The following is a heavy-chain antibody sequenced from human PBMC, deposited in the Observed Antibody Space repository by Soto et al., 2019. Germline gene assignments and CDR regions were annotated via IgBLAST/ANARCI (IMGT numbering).Heavy chain of an antibody. D-gene: IGHD3-22*01. V-gene: IGHV1-69*13. CDR3: ARAVKYYYDSSGYGDFDY. CDR1: GGTFSSYA. J-gene: IGHJ4*02. Sequence: SVKVSCKASGGTFSSYAISWVRQAPGQGLEWMGGIIPIFGTANYAQKFQGRVTITADESTSTAYMELSSLRSEDTAVYYCARAVKYYYDSSGYGDFDYWGQGTLVTVSS. CDR2: IIPIFGTA.